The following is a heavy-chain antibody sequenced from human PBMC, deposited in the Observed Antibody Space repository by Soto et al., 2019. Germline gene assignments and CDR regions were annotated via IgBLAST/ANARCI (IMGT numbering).Heavy chain of an antibody. V-gene: IGHV3-30*18. Sequence: PGGSLRLSCAASGFTFSDCSMHWVRQAPGKGLEWVASTSYNGNNKYYGDSVKGRFTISRYNSKNTLHLQMITLRPEDTAVYYCAKDIKCEDFTYGYFYYGMDVWGQGTTVTGS. CDR3: AKDIKCEDFTYGYFYYGMDV. J-gene: IGHJ6*02. CDR1: GFTFSDCS. CDR2: TSYNGNNK. D-gene: IGHD3-10*01.